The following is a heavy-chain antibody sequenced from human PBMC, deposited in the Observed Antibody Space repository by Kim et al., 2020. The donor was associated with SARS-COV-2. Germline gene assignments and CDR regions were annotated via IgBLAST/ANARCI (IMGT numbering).Heavy chain of an antibody. V-gene: IGHV1-46*01. CDR1: GYTFTSYY. J-gene: IGHJ4*02. D-gene: IGHD3-10*01. CDR2: INPSGGST. CDR3: ARVLVRGVTAYPGEIDY. Sequence: ASVKVSCKASGYTFTSYYMHWVRQAPGQGLEWMGIINPSGGSTSYAQKFQGRVTMTRDTSTSTVYMELSSLRSEDTAVYYCARVLVRGVTAYPGEIDYWGQGTLVTVSS.